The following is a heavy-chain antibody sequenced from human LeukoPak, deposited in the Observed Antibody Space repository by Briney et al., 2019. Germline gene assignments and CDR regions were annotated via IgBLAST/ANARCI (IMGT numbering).Heavy chain of an antibody. J-gene: IGHJ4*02. CDR1: GGSFSGYY. Sequence: PSETLSLTCAVYGGSFSGYYWSWIRQPPGKGLEWIGEINHSGSTNYNPSLKSRVTISVDTSKNQFSLKLSSVTAADTAAYYCARGRTGYHPLHWGQGTLVTVSS. V-gene: IGHV4-34*01. D-gene: IGHD6-13*01. CDR3: ARGRTGYHPLH. CDR2: INHSGST.